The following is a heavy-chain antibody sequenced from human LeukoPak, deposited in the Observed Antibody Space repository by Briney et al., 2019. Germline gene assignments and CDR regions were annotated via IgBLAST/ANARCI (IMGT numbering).Heavy chain of an antibody. CDR1: GYTFTRNG. CDR2: ISGYNGNT. J-gene: IGHJ6*03. Sequence: ASVRVSCKASGYTFTRNGICWVRQAPGQGLEWMGWISGYNGNTKYAQKLQGRVTMTTDTSTSTAYMELRSLRSDDTAVYYCARGYVETYYYYYYYMDVWGKGTTVTVSS. D-gene: IGHD5-12*01. V-gene: IGHV1-18*01. CDR3: ARGYVETYYYYYYYMDV.